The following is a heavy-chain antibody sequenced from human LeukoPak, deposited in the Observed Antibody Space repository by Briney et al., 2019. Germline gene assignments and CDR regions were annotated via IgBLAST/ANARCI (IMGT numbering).Heavy chain of an antibody. CDR3: ASQVVPAAMIYYYYMDV. V-gene: IGHV1-18*01. Sequence: GASVKVSCKASGYTFTSYGISWARQAPGQGLEWMGWISAYNGNTNYAQKLQGRVTMTTDTSTSTAYMELRSLRSDDTAVYYCASQVVPAAMIYYYYMDVWGKGTTVTVSS. CDR1: GYTFTSYG. CDR2: ISAYNGNT. D-gene: IGHD2-2*01. J-gene: IGHJ6*03.